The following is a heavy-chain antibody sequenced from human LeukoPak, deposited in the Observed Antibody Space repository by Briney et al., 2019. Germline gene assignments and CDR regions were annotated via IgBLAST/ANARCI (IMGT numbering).Heavy chain of an antibody. CDR3: ARDATPDLRFLGMLLINYFDS. J-gene: IGHJ4*02. V-gene: IGHV1-18*01. CDR2: ISPYNGNT. Sequence: ASVKVSCKASGYIFNSYGITWVRQAPGQGLEWLGWISPYNGNTNYAQKFQGRVTLTTDASTNTAYMELKSLRSDDSGVYYGARDATPDLRFLGMLLINYFDSWGQGTLVTVSS. CDR1: GYIFNSYG. D-gene: IGHD3-3*01.